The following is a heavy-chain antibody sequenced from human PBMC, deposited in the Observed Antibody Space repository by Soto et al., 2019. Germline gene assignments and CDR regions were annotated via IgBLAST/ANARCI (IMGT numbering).Heavy chain of an antibody. CDR3: ARRYAGNFDY. CDR1: GGSISSYY. Sequence: SETLSLTYTVSGGSISSYYWSWIRQPPGKGLEWIGYIYYSGSTNYNPSLKSRVTISVDTSKNQFSLKLSSVTAADTAVYYCARRYAGNFDYWGQATLVTVSS. V-gene: IGHV4-59*01. CDR2: IYYSGST. J-gene: IGHJ4*02. D-gene: IGHD2-8*01.